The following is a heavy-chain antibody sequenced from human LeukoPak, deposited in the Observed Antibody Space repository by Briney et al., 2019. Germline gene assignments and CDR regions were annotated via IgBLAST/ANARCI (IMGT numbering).Heavy chain of an antibody. CDR2: INQDGSER. J-gene: IGHJ6*03. Sequence: PGGSLRLSCAASGFTFSTYCMTWVRQAPGKGLEWVANINQDGSERYYVDSVKGRFTISRDNAKSSLYLQMNSLRAEDTAVYYCASYGDYGPSYYHHYMDVWGKGTTVTVSS. CDR3: ASYGDYGPSYYHHYMDV. V-gene: IGHV3-7*01. D-gene: IGHD4-17*01. CDR1: GFTFSTYC.